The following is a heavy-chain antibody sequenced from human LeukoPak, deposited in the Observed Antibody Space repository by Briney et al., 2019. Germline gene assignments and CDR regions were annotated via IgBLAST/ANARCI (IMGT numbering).Heavy chain of an antibody. Sequence: GASVKVSCKASGYTFTGYYMHWVRQAPGQGLEWMGIINPSGGSTSYAQKFQGRVTMTRDTSTSTVYMELSSLRSEDTAVYYCAIGSHCSGGSCPLDYWGQGTLVTVSS. J-gene: IGHJ4*02. CDR3: AIGSHCSGGSCPLDY. CDR1: GYTFTGYY. V-gene: IGHV1-46*01. D-gene: IGHD2-15*01. CDR2: INPSGGST.